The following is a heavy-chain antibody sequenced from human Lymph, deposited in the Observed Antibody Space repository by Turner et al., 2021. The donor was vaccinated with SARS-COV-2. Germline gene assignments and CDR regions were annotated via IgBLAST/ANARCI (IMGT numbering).Heavy chain of an antibody. J-gene: IGHJ3*02. Sequence: QLLLQESGPGLVKPSETLCLTCTVSGCSLSSSNSYWGWLRQSPGKGLEWIGSIEYSGSTYYNPSLKSRVTISVDMSKNQFSLKLSSVTAADTAVYYCAGLIVVVTEHVWGLGAFDIWGQGTMVTISS. V-gene: IGHV4-39*01. CDR2: IEYSGST. D-gene: IGHD2-21*02. CDR1: GCSLSSSNSY. CDR3: AGLIVVVTEHVWGLGAFDI.